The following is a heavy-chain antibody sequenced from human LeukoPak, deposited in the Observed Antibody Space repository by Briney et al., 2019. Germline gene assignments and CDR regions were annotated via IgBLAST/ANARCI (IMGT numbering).Heavy chain of an antibody. Sequence: TLSLTCTVSGGSISSGGYYWTWIRQFPGMGLEWIGYIYDSGSTYYNPSLKSRVTISVDTSKNQFSLKLSSVTAADTAVYYCARDGSARGLDPWGQGTLVTVSS. J-gene: IGHJ5*02. CDR2: IYDSGST. CDR3: ARDGSARGLDP. V-gene: IGHV4-31*03. D-gene: IGHD3-10*01. CDR1: GGSISSGGYY.